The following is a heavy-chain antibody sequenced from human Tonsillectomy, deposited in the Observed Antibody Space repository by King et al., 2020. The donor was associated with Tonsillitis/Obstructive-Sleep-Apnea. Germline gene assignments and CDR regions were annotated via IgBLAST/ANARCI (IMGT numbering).Heavy chain of an antibody. V-gene: IGHV1-2*06. Sequence: QLVQSGAEVKKPGASVKVSCTASGYTFTDYYMHWVRQAPGQGLEWMGQINPNSGGTNYAQKVQGRVNMTRDTSISTAYMELSRLRSDDTAVYYCASSALGIHLYYYYMDVWGKGTTVTVSS. CDR2: INPNSGGT. CDR3: ASSALGIHLYYYYMDV. D-gene: IGHD6-13*01. CDR1: GYTFTDYY. J-gene: IGHJ6*03.